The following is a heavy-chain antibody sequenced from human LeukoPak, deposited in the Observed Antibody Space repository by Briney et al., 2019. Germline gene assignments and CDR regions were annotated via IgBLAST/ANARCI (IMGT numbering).Heavy chain of an antibody. CDR2: IWYDGSEK. J-gene: IGHJ6*03. CDR3: RKGGGYSSSTSGYDDDYYMVV. Sequence: PGGSLRLSCAASGFTFSSYGMHWVRQAPGKGLEWVAVIWYDGSEKYYADSVKGRFTISRDNSKNTLYLQMNSLREEDRAVYYWRKGGGYSSSTSGYDDDYYMVVWGKGTTVTVSS. D-gene: IGHD2-2*01. V-gene: IGHV3-33*06. CDR1: GFTFSSYG.